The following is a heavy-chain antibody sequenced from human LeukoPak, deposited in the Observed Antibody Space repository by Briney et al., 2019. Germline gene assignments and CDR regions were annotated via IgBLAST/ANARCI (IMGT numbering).Heavy chain of an antibody. CDR2: IIGDETST. CDR1: GFTFTRHW. Sequence: GGSLRLSCAASGFTFTRHWMHWARHGPEKGLVWVSRIIGDETSTAYADSVKGRFPISRDSAKTTLYLQMNSLRAGDTAVYYCVRARTAVPNLFDYWGQGTLVTVSS. CDR3: VRARTAVPNLFDY. D-gene: IGHD4-17*01. V-gene: IGHV3-74*03. J-gene: IGHJ4*02.